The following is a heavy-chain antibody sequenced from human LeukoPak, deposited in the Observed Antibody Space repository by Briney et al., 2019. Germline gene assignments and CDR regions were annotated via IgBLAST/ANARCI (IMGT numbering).Heavy chain of an antibody. Sequence: GGSLRLSCAASGFTFSSYSMNWVRQAPGKGLEWVSSISSSSSYIYYADSVKGRFTISRDNAKNSLYLQMNSLRAEDTAVYYCARTHSDYDSSGLDYWGQGTLVTVSS. V-gene: IGHV3-21*01. CDR3: ARTHSDYDSSGLDY. D-gene: IGHD3-22*01. CDR2: ISSSSSYI. J-gene: IGHJ4*02. CDR1: GFTFSSYS.